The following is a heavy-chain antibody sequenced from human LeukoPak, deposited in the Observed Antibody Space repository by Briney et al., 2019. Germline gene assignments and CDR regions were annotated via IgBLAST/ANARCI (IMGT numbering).Heavy chain of an antibody. Sequence: GESLKISCKGSGYSFTSYWIGWVRQMPGKGLEWMGIIYPGDSDTRYSPSFQGQVTISADKSISTAYLQWSSLKASDTAMYYCARPSGDYERENGMDVWGQGTTVTVSS. D-gene: IGHD4-17*01. CDR3: ARPSGDYERENGMDV. CDR1: GYSFTSYW. V-gene: IGHV5-51*01. CDR2: IYPGDSDT. J-gene: IGHJ6*02.